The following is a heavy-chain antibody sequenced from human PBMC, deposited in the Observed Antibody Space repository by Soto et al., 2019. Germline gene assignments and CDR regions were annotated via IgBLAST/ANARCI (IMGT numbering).Heavy chain of an antibody. CDR3: ARRQWLVGGYYYGMDV. D-gene: IGHD6-19*01. CDR1: GYTFTSYG. J-gene: IGHJ6*02. V-gene: IGHV1-18*01. Sequence: QVQLVQSGAEVKKPGASVKVSCKASGYTFTSYGISWVRQAPGQGLEWMGWTIAYNGNTNYAQKLQGRVTMTTDTSTSTAYMELRSLRSDDTAVYYCARRQWLVGGYYYGMDVWGQGTTVTVSS. CDR2: TIAYNGNT.